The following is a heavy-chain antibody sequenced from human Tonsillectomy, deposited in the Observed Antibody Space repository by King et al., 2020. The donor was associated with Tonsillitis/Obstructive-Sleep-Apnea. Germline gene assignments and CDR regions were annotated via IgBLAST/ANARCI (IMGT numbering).Heavy chain of an antibody. CDR3: ARGVGRWLQFDYYGMDV. Sequence: VQLVESGGGLVKPGGSLRLSCAASAFTFSSYSMNWVRQAPGKGLEWVSSISSSSSYIYYADSVKGRFTISRDNAKNSLYLQMNSLRAEDTAVYYCARGVGRWLQFDYYGMDVWGQGTTVTVSS. V-gene: IGHV3-21*01. D-gene: IGHD5-24*01. CDR2: ISSSSSYI. J-gene: IGHJ6*02. CDR1: AFTFSSYS.